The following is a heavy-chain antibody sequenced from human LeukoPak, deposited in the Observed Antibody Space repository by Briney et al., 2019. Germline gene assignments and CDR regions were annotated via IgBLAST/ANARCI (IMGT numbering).Heavy chain of an antibody. CDR1: GFTFSSYA. CDR2: ISGSGGST. CDR3: ASDPARDYYDTSGYFRWVDY. D-gene: IGHD3-22*01. V-gene: IGHV3-23*01. J-gene: IGHJ4*02. Sequence: GGSLRLSCAASGFTFSSYAMSWVRQAPGKGLEWVSAISGSGGSTYYADSVKGRFTISRDNAKNSLYLQMNSLRAEDTAVYYCASDPARDYYDTSGYFRWVDYWGQGTLVTVSS.